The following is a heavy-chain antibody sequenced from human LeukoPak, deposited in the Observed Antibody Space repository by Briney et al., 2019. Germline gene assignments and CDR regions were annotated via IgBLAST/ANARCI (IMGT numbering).Heavy chain of an antibody. V-gene: IGHV3-23*01. J-gene: IGHJ4*01. D-gene: IGHD2-21*01. CDR2: IVGRDDNT. CDR3: VKRSYHGNGDYPFDF. Sequence: GGSLRLSCAASGFPFSSHLMGWVGQAPGKGLEWVSTIVGRDDNTYYPDSVKGRFTISRNTTKNTLYLQMNSLGAEDTDIYYCVKRSYHGNGDYPFDFWGHGTLVTVSS. CDR1: GFPFSSHL.